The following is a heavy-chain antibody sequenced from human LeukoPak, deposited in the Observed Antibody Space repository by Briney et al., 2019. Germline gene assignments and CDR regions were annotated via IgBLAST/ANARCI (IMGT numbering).Heavy chain of an antibody. CDR3: AKEWIGELILVGTRDY. V-gene: IGHV3-23*01. CDR1: GFTFSSYA. CDR2: ISGSGGST. D-gene: IGHD3-10*01. J-gene: IGHJ4*02. Sequence: PGGSLRLSCAASGFTFSSYAMSWVRQAPGKGLEWVSAISGSGGSTYYADSVKGRFTISRDNSKNTLYLQMNSLRAEDTAVYYCAKEWIGELILVGTRDYWGQGTLVTVSS.